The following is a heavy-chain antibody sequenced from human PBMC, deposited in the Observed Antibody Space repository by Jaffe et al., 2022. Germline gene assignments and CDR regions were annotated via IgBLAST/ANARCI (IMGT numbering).Heavy chain of an antibody. D-gene: IGHD2-15*01. Sequence: QVQLQESGPGLVKPSETLSLTCTVSGGSVSSDSYYWSWIRQPPGKGLEWIGHIYYSGSTNYNPSLKSRVTISVDTSKNQFSLKLTSVTAADTAIYNCARGYCSGGTCYPFGYWGQGTLVTVSS. J-gene: IGHJ4*02. CDR2: IYYSGST. CDR3: ARGYCSGGTCYPFGY. V-gene: IGHV4-61*01. CDR1: GGSVSSDSYY.